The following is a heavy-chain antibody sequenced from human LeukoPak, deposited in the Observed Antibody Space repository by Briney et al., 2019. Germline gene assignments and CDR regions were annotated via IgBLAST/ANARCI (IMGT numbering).Heavy chain of an antibody. V-gene: IGHV4-30-2*01. CDR3: ARVVAHTLDY. CDR2: IYHSGST. CDR1: GGSISSGGYS. J-gene: IGHJ4*02. Sequence: SQTLSLTCAVSGGSISSGGYSWSRIRQPPGKGLEWIGYIYHSGSTYYNPSLKSRVTISVDRSKNQFSLKLSSVTAADTAVYYCARVVAHTLDYWGQGTLVTVSS.